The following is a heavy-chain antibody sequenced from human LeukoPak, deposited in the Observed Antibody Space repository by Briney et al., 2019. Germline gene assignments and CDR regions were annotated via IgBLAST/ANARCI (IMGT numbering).Heavy chain of an antibody. CDR2: IKSKTDGGTT. CDR1: GFTFSNAW. D-gene: IGHD2-2*01. V-gene: IGHV3-15*01. Sequence: PGGSLRLSRAASGFTFSNAWMSWVRQAPGKGLEWVGRIKSKTDGGTTDYAAPVKGRFTISRDDSKNTLYLQMNSLKTEDTAVYYCTTDPRDIVVVPAAMPIDYWGQGTLVTVSS. J-gene: IGHJ4*02. CDR3: TTDPRDIVVVPAAMPIDY.